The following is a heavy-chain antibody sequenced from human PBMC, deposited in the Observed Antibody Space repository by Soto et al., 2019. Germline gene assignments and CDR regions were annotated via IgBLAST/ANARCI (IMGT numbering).Heavy chain of an antibody. CDR2: IFGSGGGI. CDR1: GFTFRTYA. J-gene: IGHJ4*02. Sequence: EVQLLESGGGLVQPGGSLRLSCAASGFTFRTYAMSWVRQAPGEGLEWVSGIFGSGGGISYADSVKGRFSISRDNSNNMLYLQMHSLRAEDTAVYFCAKDRQPDGRWLCDHCVQGTLVTVSS. D-gene: IGHD2-8*01. CDR3: AKDRQPDGRWLCDH. V-gene: IGHV3-23*01.